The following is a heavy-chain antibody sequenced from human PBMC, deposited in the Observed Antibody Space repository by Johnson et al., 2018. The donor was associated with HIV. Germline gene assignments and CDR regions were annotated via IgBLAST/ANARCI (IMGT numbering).Heavy chain of an antibody. CDR2: IYSGGTT. D-gene: IGHD3-3*01. Sequence: VQLVESGGGVVRPGGSLRLSCAASGFTFSSYAMSWVRQAPGKGLEWVSVIYSGGTTYYADSVKGRFTISRDNSKNTLYLQMNSLRAEDTAVYYCAKGDYNFWSGDAFDIWGQGTMVTVSS. CDR3: AKGDYNFWSGDAFDI. V-gene: IGHV3-66*01. CDR1: GFTFSSYA. J-gene: IGHJ3*02.